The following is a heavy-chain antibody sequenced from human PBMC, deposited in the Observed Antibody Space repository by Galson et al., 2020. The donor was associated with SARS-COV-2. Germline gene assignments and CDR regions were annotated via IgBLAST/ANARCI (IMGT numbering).Heavy chain of an antibody. J-gene: IGHJ4*02. CDR2: ISYDGSNK. CDR1: GFTFSSYA. CDR3: ARVTVSGSYYGAFDY. V-gene: IGHV3-30-3*01. Sequence: GGSLRLSCAASGFTFSSYAMHWVRQAPGKGLEWVAVISYDGSNKYYADPVKGRFTISRDNSKNTLYLQMNSLRAEDTAVYYCARVTVSGSYYGAFDYWGQGTLVTVSS. D-gene: IGHD1-26*01.